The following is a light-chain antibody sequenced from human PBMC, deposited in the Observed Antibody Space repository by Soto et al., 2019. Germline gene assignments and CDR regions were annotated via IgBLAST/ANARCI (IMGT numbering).Light chain of an antibody. J-gene: IGLJ2*01. V-gene: IGLV1-51*01. CDR3: GTWDSSLSAGVV. CDR2: DNN. CDR1: SSNIGSNY. Sequence: QSVLTQPPSVSAAPGQKVTISCSGSSSNIGSNYVSWYQQLPGAAPKLLIYDNNKRPSGIPDRFSGSKSGTSATLGITGLQNGDEADYYCGTWDSSLSAGVVFGGGTKLTVL.